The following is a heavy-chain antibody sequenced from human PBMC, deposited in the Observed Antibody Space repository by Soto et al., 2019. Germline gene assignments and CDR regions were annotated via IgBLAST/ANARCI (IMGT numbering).Heavy chain of an antibody. V-gene: IGHV1-69*08. D-gene: IGHD4-17*01. J-gene: IGHJ6*02. CDR1: GGTFSSYT. Sequence: QVQLVQSGAEVKKPGSSVKVSCKASGGTFSSYTISWVRQAPGQGLEWMGRIIPILGIANYAQKFQGRVTITANKSTSTAYMELRSLRSEDTAVYYCARDRRDYGDYTYYYYYGMDVWGQGTTFTVSS. CDR2: IIPILGIA. CDR3: ARDRRDYGDYTYYYYYGMDV.